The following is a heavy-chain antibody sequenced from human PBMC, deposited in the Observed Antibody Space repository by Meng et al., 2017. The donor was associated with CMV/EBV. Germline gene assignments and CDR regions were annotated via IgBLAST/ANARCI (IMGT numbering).Heavy chain of an antibody. Sequence: SETLSLTCAVYGGSFSGYYWSWIRQPPGKGLEWIGEINHSGITNYNPSLKSRVTISVDTSKNQFSLKLSSVTAADTAVYYCARVFSHRGYSYGYFYYYGMDVWGQGTLVTVSS. CDR1: GGSFSGYY. CDR2: INHSGIT. D-gene: IGHD5-18*01. CDR3: ARVFSHRGYSYGYFYYYGMDV. J-gene: IGHJ6*02. V-gene: IGHV4-34*01.